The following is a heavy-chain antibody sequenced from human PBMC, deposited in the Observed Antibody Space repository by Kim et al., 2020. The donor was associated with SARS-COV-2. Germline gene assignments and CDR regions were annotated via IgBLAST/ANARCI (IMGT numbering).Heavy chain of an antibody. V-gene: IGHV4-34*01. D-gene: IGHD2-15*01. Sequence: SETLSLTCAVYGGSFSGYYWSWIRQPPGKGLEWIGEINHSGSTNYNPSLKSRVTISVDTSKNQFSLKLSSVTAADTAVYYCARARFGGPFYYWGQGTLVTVSS. J-gene: IGHJ4*02. CDR3: ARARFGGPFYY. CDR1: GGSFSGYY. CDR2: INHSGST.